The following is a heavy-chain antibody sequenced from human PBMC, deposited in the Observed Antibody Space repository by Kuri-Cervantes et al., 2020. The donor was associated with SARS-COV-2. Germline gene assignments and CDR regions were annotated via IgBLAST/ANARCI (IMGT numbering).Heavy chain of an antibody. V-gene: IGHV4-38-2*02. Sequence: SETLSLTCAVSGYSISSGYYWGWIRQPPGKGLEWIGSIYHSGSTYYNPSLKSRVTISVDTSKNQFSLKLSSVTAADTAVYYCARDLDDYGDSPGYWGQGTLVTVSS. CDR1: GYSISSGYY. D-gene: IGHD4-17*01. CDR2: IYHSGST. CDR3: ARDLDDYGDSPGY. J-gene: IGHJ4*02.